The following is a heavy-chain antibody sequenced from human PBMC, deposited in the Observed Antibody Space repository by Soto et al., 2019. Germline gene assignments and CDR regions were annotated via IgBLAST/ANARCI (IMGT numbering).Heavy chain of an antibody. D-gene: IGHD3-9*01. V-gene: IGHV4-34*01. CDR1: GGSFRGDY. CDR3: ARESHDILTGPPWVWYFDL. J-gene: IGHJ2*01. Sequence: QLQLQQWGAGPLRPLETLSLTCGVSGGSFRGDYWAWIRQSPGKGLEWIGEINDRGSINYNPSLKSRVSISVYPSKNHYALNRRSVTAADTAVYYCARESHDILTGPPWVWYFDLWGSGTLVTVSS. CDR2: INDRGSI.